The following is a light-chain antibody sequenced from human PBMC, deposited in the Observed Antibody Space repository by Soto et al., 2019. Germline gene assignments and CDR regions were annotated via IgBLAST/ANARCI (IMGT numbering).Light chain of an antibody. J-gene: IGLJ1*01. V-gene: IGLV2-14*01. Sequence: QSALTQPASVSGSPGQSITISCTGSSIDVGGYNYVSWYQQHPGKAPKLMIYEVSNRPSGVSNRFSGSKSGNTASLTISGLQAEDEADYYCSSYTSSGTLEVFGPGTKLTVL. CDR2: EVS. CDR1: SIDVGGYNY. CDR3: SSYTSSGTLEV.